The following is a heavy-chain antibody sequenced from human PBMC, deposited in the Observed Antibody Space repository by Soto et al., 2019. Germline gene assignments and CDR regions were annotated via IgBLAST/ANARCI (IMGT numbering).Heavy chain of an antibody. Sequence: QVQLQESGPGLVKPSQTLSLRCSVSGGSVGRGAFYWSWIRQHPGKGLEWIGDIYYSGSAYYNPSLKSRVTISLDTSQTQFSLKLTSVTVADTAVYYCARAPAPWYFDYWGQGTLVTVSS. J-gene: IGHJ4*02. CDR2: IYYSGSA. CDR1: GGSVGRGAFY. CDR3: ARAPAPWYFDY. V-gene: IGHV4-31*03.